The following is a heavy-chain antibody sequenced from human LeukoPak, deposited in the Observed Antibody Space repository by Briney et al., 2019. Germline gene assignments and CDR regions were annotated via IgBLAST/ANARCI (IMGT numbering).Heavy chain of an antibody. Sequence: ASVKVSCKASGYTFTSYGISWVRQAPGQGLEWMGWINPNSGGTNYTQKFQGRVTMTRDTSISTAYMELSRLRSDDTAVYYCARARTWIQLSTFDYWGQGTLVTVSS. CDR2: INPNSGGT. D-gene: IGHD5-18*01. J-gene: IGHJ4*02. CDR3: ARARTWIQLSTFDY. CDR1: GYTFTSYG. V-gene: IGHV1-2*02.